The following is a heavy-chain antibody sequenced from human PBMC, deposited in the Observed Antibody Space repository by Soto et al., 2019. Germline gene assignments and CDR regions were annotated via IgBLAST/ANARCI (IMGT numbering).Heavy chain of an antibody. CDR2: ISYDGSNK. J-gene: IGHJ6*02. Sequence: GGSLRLSCAASGFTFSSYGMHWVRQAPGKGLEWVAVISYDGSNKYYADSVKGRFTISRDNSKNTPYLQMNSLRAEDTAVYYCAKDRKVAGTGPFRYYYYGMDVWGQGTTVTVSS. D-gene: IGHD6-19*01. CDR1: GFTFSSYG. V-gene: IGHV3-30*18. CDR3: AKDRKVAGTGPFRYYYYGMDV.